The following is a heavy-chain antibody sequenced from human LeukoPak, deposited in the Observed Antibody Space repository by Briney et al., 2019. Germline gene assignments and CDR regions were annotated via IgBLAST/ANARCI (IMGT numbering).Heavy chain of an antibody. J-gene: IGHJ4*02. CDR3: ARVRTWGYYFDY. CDR2: INHSGST. Sequence: KTSETLSLTCAVYGGSFSGYYWSWIRQPPGKGLEWIGEINHSGSTNYNPSLKSRVTISVDTSKNQFSLKLSPVTAADTAVYYCARVRTWGYYFDYWGQGTLVPVSS. D-gene: IGHD3-16*01. CDR1: GGSFSGYY. V-gene: IGHV4-34*01.